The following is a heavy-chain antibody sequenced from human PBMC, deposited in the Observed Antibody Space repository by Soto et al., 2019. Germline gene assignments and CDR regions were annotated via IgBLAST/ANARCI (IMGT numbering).Heavy chain of an antibody. CDR2: INHSGST. CDR1: GGSFSGYY. CDR3: ARGRKVRYCSGGSCYSVYFDY. D-gene: IGHD2-15*01. V-gene: IGHV4-34*01. Sequence: SLTCAVYGGSFSGYYWSWIRQPPGKGLEWIGEINHSGSTNYNPSLKSRVTISVDTSKNQFSLKLSSVTAADTAVYYCARGRKVRYCSGGSCYSVYFDYWGQGTLVTVSS. J-gene: IGHJ4*02.